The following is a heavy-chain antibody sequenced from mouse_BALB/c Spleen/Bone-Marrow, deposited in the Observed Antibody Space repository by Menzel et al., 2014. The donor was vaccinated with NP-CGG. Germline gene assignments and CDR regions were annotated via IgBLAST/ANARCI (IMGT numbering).Heavy chain of an antibody. J-gene: IGHJ4*01. CDR1: GYSFTGYY. D-gene: IGHD2-10*02. CDR2: ISCYNGAT. CDR3: ARKKYGSPYAMDY. V-gene: IGHV1S34*01. Sequence: LVKTGASVKISCKASGYSFTGYYMHWVKQSHGKSLEWIGYISCYNGATSYNQRFKGKATFTVDTSSSTSYMQINSITSEAAAVYYGARKKYGSPYAMDYWGQGTSVTVSS.